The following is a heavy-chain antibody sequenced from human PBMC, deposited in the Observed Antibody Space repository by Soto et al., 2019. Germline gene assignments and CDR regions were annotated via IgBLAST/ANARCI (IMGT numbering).Heavy chain of an antibody. CDR3: AKGSYYDSSGYYYGDDDAFDI. CDR1: GVTFSSYA. CDR2: ISGSGGST. D-gene: IGHD3-22*01. J-gene: IGHJ3*02. Sequence: EVQLLESGGGLVQPGGYLRVSCAASGVTFSSYAMSWVRQAPGKGLEWVSAISGSGGSTYYADSVKGRFTISRDNSKNTLYLQMNSLRAEDTAVYYCAKGSYYDSSGYYYGDDDAFDIWGQGTMVTVSS. V-gene: IGHV3-23*01.